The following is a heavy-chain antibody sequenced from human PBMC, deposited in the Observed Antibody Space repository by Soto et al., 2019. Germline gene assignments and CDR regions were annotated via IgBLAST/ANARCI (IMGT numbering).Heavy chain of an antibody. CDR3: ARVNRGIVVVMGDAFDI. CDR2: INHSGST. Sequence: QVQLQQWGAGLLKPSETLSLTCAVYGGSFSGYYWSWIRQPPGKGLEWIGEINHSGSTNYNPSLKSRVTISVDTSKNQFSLKLSSVTAADTAVYYCARVNRGIVVVMGDAFDIWGQGTMVTVSS. CDR1: GGSFSGYY. V-gene: IGHV4-34*01. J-gene: IGHJ3*02. D-gene: IGHD3-22*01.